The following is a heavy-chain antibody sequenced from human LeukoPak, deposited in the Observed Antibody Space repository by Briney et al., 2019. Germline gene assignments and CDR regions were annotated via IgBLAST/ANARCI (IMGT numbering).Heavy chain of an antibody. CDR1: GYTFTTYE. D-gene: IGHD3-16*01. CDR2: INTRNGNA. V-gene: IGHV1-18*01. J-gene: IGHJ4*02. Sequence: GASVKVSCKASGYTFTTYEIIRVRQAPGQGLEWMGWINTRNGNANYAHQLQGRVTMTTDTSTSTSYMELASLRFDDTAIYYCARNHLGLGLWGQGTLLTVSS. CDR3: ARNHLGLGL.